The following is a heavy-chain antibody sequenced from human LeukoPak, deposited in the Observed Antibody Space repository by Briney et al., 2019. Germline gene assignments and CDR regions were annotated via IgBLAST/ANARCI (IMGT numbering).Heavy chain of an antibody. D-gene: IGHD6-19*01. Sequence: GGSLRLSCAASGFTFDDYGMNWVRQAPGKGLEWVSGINFNGGITCYADSVKGRFTISRDNAKNFLFLQMSSLRDEDTALYYCARRSGDYALDVWGQGTTVTVSS. CDR2: INFNGGIT. V-gene: IGHV3-20*04. CDR1: GFTFDDYG. J-gene: IGHJ6*02. CDR3: ARRSGDYALDV.